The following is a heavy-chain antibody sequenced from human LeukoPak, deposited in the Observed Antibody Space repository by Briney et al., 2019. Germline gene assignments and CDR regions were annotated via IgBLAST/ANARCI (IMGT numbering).Heavy chain of an antibody. CDR2: IYDGGST. D-gene: IGHD2-8*01. Sequence: GGSLRLSCAASGFTVSSNYMGWVRQAPGKGLEWVSVIYDGGSTYYADSVKGRFTISRDNSKNTLYLQMNSLRAEDTAVYYCAREAYCSTGVNCASTSRYFDYWGQGTLVTVSS. J-gene: IGHJ4*02. CDR3: AREAYCSTGVNCASTSRYFDY. V-gene: IGHV3-53*01. CDR1: GFTVSSNY.